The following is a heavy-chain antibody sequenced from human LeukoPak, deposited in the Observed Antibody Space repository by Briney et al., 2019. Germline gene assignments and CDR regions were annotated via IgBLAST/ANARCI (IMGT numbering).Heavy chain of an antibody. CDR2: IYYSGST. D-gene: IGHD3-22*01. Sequence: SETLSLTCTVSGGSISDYYWSWIRQPPGKGLEWIGYIYYSGSTNYNPSLKSRVTISVDTSKNQFSLKLSSVTAADTAVYYCARQGNYYDSSGYWPFDYWGQGTLVTVSS. CDR1: GGSISDYY. V-gene: IGHV4-59*08. CDR3: ARQGNYYDSSGYWPFDY. J-gene: IGHJ4*02.